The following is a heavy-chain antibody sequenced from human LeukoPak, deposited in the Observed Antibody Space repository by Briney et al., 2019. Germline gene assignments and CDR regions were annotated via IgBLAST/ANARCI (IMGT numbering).Heavy chain of an antibody. D-gene: IGHD4-11*01. Sequence: PGGSLRLSCAASGFTFSSYEMNWVRQAPGKGLEWVSYISSSGSTIYYADSVKGRFTISRDNAKNSLYLQMNSLRAEDTAVYYCARGSGVTTYDAFDIWGQGTMVTVSS. CDR1: GFTFSSYE. V-gene: IGHV3-48*03. J-gene: IGHJ3*02. CDR2: ISSSGSTI. CDR3: ARGSGVTTYDAFDI.